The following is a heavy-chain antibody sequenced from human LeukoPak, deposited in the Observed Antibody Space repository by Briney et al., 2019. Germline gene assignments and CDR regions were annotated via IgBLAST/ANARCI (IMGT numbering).Heavy chain of an antibody. Sequence: PSETLSLTCTVSGYSISSGHYWDWTRQPPGQGLEWIGNIYESGSTYYNPSLESRVTISVDTSKNQFSLNLNSVTAADTAIYYCARGSHNFDYWGQGTLVTVSS. V-gene: IGHV4-38-2*02. CDR3: ARGSHNFDY. J-gene: IGHJ4*02. D-gene: IGHD1-26*01. CDR2: IYESGST. CDR1: GYSISSGHY.